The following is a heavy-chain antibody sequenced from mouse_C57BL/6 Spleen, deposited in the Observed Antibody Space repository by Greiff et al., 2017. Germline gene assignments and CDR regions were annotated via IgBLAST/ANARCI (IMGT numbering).Heavy chain of an antibody. CDR1: GYSFTSYY. J-gene: IGHJ2*01. CDR2: IYPGSGNT. D-gene: IGHD2-4*01. CDR3: ARWIYYDYGYCDY. Sequence: VQLQQSGPELVKPGASVKISCKASGYSFTSYYIHWVKQRPGQGLEWIGWIYPGSGNTKYNEKFKGKATLTADTSSSTAYMQLSSLTSEDSAVXYCARWIYYDYGYCDYWGQGTTLTVSS. V-gene: IGHV1-66*01.